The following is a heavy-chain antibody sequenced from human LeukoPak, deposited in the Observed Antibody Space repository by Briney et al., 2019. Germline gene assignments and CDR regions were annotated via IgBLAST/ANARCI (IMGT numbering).Heavy chain of an antibody. CDR3: AKDVNVGGDYFDY. D-gene: IGHD3-10*01. V-gene: IGHV3-30*02. J-gene: IGHJ4*02. CDR2: IRYDGSIK. CDR1: GFTFRNYG. Sequence: GGSLRLSCAASGFTFRNYGMHWVRLAPGKGLEWVAFIRYDGSIKYYVDSVKGRFTVSRDNSKNTLYLQMNSLRAEDTAVYYCAKDVNVGGDYFDYWGQGTLVTVSS.